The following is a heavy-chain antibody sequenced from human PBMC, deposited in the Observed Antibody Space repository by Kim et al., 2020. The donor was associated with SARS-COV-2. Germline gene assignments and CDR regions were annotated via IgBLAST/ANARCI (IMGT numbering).Heavy chain of an antibody. CDR2: IYSGGST. J-gene: IGHJ3*02. Sequence: LSLTCAASGFTVSSNYMSWVRQAPGKGLEWVSVIYSGGSTYYADSVKGRFTISRDNSKNTLYLQMNSLRAEDTAVYYCAREHDFWSGYYTGDAFDIW. D-gene: IGHD3-3*01. CDR1: GFTVSSNY. V-gene: IGHV3-66*01. CDR3: AREHDFWSGYYTGDAFDI.